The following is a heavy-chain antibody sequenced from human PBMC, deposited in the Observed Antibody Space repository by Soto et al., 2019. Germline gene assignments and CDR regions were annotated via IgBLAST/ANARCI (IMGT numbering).Heavy chain of an antibody. CDR1: GGTFSSYA. V-gene: IGHV1-69*13. Sequence: SVKVSFKASGGTFSSYAISWLRQAPGQGLEWMGGIIPIFGTANYAQKFQGRVTITADESTSTAYMELSSLRSEGTAVYYCARDSDRESEDSHGGYYYYYGMDVWGQGTTVTVSS. CDR2: IIPIFGTA. CDR3: ARDSDRESEDSHGGYYYYYGMDV. J-gene: IGHJ6*02. D-gene: IGHD2-15*01.